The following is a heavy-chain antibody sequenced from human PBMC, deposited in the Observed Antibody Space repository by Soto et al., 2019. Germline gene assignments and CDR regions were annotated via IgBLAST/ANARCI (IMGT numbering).Heavy chain of an antibody. J-gene: IGHJ4*02. V-gene: IGHV3-30-3*01. CDR3: ARGSARVRGVSTLLLDY. CDR2: ISYDGSNK. CDR1: GFTFSSYA. D-gene: IGHD3-10*01. Sequence: ESGGGVVQPGRSLRLSCAASGFTFSSYAMHWVRQAPGKGLEWVAVISYDGSNKYYADSVKGRFTISRDNSKNTLYLQMNSLRAEDTAVYYCARGSARVRGVSTLLLDYWGQGTLVTVSS.